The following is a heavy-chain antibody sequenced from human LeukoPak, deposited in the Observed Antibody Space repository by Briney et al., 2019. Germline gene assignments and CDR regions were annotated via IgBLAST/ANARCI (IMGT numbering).Heavy chain of an antibody. V-gene: IGHV4-34*01. CDR3: ARGRYCSSTSCYRIDP. CDR2: INHSGST. CDR1: GGSFSGYY. Sequence: SETLSLTCAVYGGSFSGYYWSWIRQPPGKGLEWIGEINHSGSTNYNPSLKSRVTISVDTSKNQFSLKLSSVIAADTAVYYCARGRYCSSTSCYRIDPWGQGTLVTVSS. D-gene: IGHD2-2*01. J-gene: IGHJ5*02.